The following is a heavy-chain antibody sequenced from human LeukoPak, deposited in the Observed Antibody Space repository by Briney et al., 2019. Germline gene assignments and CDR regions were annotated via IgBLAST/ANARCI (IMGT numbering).Heavy chain of an antibody. CDR2: IKSKTDGGTT. CDR1: GFTFSNAW. J-gene: IGHJ4*02. D-gene: IGHD3-10*01. Sequence: GGSLRLSRAASGFTFSNAWMSWVRPAPGKGLEWVGRIKSKTDGGTTDYAAPVKGRFTISRDDSKNTLYLQMNSLKTEDTAVYYCTTAYGSGSFVDYWGQGTLVTVSS. V-gene: IGHV3-15*01. CDR3: TTAYGSGSFVDY.